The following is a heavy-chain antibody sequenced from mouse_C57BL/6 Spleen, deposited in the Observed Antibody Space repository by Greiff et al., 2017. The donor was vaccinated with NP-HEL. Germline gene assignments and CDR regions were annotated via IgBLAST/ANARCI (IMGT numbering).Heavy chain of an antibody. J-gene: IGHJ3*01. D-gene: IGHD2-4*01. CDR3: VRGGDYDPWFAY. Sequence: QVQLQQSGAELVRPGTSVKVSCKASGYAFTNYLIEWVKQRPGQGLEWIGVINPGSGGTNYNEKFKGKATLTADKSSSTAYMQLSSLTSEDSAVYFCVRGGDYDPWFAYWGQGTLVTVSA. CDR2: INPGSGGT. CDR1: GYAFTNYL. V-gene: IGHV1-54*01.